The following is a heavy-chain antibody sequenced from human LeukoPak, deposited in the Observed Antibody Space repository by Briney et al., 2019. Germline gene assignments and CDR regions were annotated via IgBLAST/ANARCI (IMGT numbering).Heavy chain of an antibody. CDR2: VYTSGST. CDR3: ARERDIVVVPAAILPNWFDP. V-gene: IGHV4-61*02. J-gene: IGHJ5*02. D-gene: IGHD2-2*02. Sequence: SETLSLTCTVSGGSISSGSYYWSCIRQPAGKGLECIGRVYTSGSTNYNPSLKSRVTISIDTSKNQFSLKPSSVTAADTAVYYCARERDIVVVPAAILPNWFDPWGQGTLVTVSS. CDR1: GGSISSGSYY.